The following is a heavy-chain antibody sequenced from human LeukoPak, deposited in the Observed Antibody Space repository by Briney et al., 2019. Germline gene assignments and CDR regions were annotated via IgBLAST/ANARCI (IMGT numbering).Heavy chain of an antibody. CDR1: GGSISSYY. D-gene: IGHD6-13*01. CDR2: IYYTGTT. CDR3: AKMRQAATGGPWYFDL. V-gene: IGHV4-59*01. J-gene: IGHJ2*01. Sequence: SETLSLTCTVSGGSISSYYWSWIRQPPGKGLEWIGYIYYTGTTNYNPSLKSRVTVSVDTSKNQFSLYLTSVTAADTAVYYCAKMRQAATGGPWYFDLWGRGTLVTVSS.